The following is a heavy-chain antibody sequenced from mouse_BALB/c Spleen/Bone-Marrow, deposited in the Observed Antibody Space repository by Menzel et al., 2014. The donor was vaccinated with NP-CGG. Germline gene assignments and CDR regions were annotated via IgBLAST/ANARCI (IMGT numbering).Heavy chain of an antibody. D-gene: IGHD2-3*01. CDR3: ATYDGYCFDY. CDR2: ISYSGNT. Sequence: EVKVVESGPSLVKPSQTLSLTCSVTGDSITSGYWNWIRKFPGNKLEYMGYISYSGNTYYNPSLKSRISITRDTSKNXYYLQSNSVTTEDTATYYCATYDGYCFDYWGQGTTLTVSS. J-gene: IGHJ2*01. V-gene: IGHV3-8*02. CDR1: GDSITSGY.